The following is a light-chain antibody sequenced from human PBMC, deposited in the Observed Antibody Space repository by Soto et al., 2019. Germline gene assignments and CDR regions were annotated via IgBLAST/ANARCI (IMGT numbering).Light chain of an antibody. V-gene: IGKV3-20*01. Sequence: EIVLTQSPSTLSLSPGERATLSCRASQGVTSYLAWYQQKPGQAPRLLIYGASIMATVIPDRFSGTWSGTDFTLTISRLEPEDFAVYYCQQYGSSPITFGPGTRVEIK. CDR2: GAS. J-gene: IGKJ5*01. CDR1: QGVTSY. CDR3: QQYGSSPIT.